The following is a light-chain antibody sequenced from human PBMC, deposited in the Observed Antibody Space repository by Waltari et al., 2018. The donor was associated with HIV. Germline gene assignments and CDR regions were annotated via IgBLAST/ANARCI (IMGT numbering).Light chain of an antibody. Sequence: QSALTQPASVSGSPGQSITISCPATSSDVGGYNYVSCYQQHPGKAPKLMIYEVSNRPAGVSNRFSGSKSGTSASLAISGLRSEDEADYYCAAWDVSLSGNWVFGGGTKLTVL. J-gene: IGLJ3*02. CDR3: AAWDVSLSGNWV. V-gene: IGLV2-14*01. CDR2: EVS. CDR1: SSDVGGYNY.